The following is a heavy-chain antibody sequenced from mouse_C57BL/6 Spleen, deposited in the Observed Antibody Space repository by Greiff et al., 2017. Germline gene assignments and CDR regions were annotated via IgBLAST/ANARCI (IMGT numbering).Heavy chain of an antibody. CDR3: ARDYYGTSVYAMDY. D-gene: IGHD1-1*01. Sequence: DVQLQESGPGLVKPSQSLSLTCSVTGYSITSGYYWNWIRQFPGNKLEWMGYISYDGSNNYNPSLKNRISITRDTSKNQFFLKLNSVTTEDTATYYCARDYYGTSVYAMDYWGQGTSVTVSS. CDR1: GYSITSGYY. J-gene: IGHJ4*01. CDR2: ISYDGSN. V-gene: IGHV3-6*01.